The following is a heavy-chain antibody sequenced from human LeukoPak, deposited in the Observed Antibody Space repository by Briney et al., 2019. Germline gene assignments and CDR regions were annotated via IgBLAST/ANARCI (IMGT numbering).Heavy chain of an antibody. D-gene: IGHD3-22*01. CDR2: IKQDGSEK. V-gene: IGHV3-7*05. Sequence: GGSLRLSCAASGFTFSNYWMNWVRRAPGKGLEWVANIKQDGSEKYYVDSVKGRFTISRDNAKNSLFLQMNSLRPEDTAVYYCAGVYSSLWAPSFDYWGQGALVTVSS. J-gene: IGHJ4*02. CDR3: AGVYSSLWAPSFDY. CDR1: GFTFSNYW.